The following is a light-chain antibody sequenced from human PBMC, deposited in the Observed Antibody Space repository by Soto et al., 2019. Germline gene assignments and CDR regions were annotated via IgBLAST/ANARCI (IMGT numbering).Light chain of an antibody. CDR1: SSDVGGYNY. CDR3: SSYTSSSTVV. CDR2: DVS. Sequence: QSALTQPASVSGSPGQSITISCTGTSSDVGGYNYVSWYQQHPGKAPKLMIYDVSNRPSGVSNRFSGSKSGNTASLTISRLQAEYEGDYYCSSYTSSSTVVFGGGTNVTVL. V-gene: IGLV2-14*01. J-gene: IGLJ2*01.